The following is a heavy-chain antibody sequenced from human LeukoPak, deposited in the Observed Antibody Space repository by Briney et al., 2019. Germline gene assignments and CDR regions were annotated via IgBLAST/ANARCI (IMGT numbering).Heavy chain of an antibody. CDR3: ARDGPPYCGGDCYSNWFDP. D-gene: IGHD2-21*02. Sequence: ASVKVSCKASGYTFTGYYMHWVRQAPGQGLEWMGWINPNSGGTNYAQKFQGRVTMTRDTSISTAYMELSRLRSDDTAVYYCARDGPPYCGGDCYSNWFDPWGQGTLVTVSS. J-gene: IGHJ5*02. V-gene: IGHV1-2*02. CDR2: INPNSGGT. CDR1: GYTFTGYY.